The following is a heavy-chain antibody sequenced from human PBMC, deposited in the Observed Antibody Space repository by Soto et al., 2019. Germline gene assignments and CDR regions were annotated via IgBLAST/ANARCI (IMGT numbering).Heavy chain of an antibody. Sequence: QLQLQESGSGLVKPSQTLSLTCAVSGGSISSGGYSWSWIRQPPGKGLDWIGYIYHSGSTYYNPSLKSRVTISVDRSKNQFSLKLSSVTAADTAVYYCASCSNYDFWSGYYTGYFDYWGQGTLVTVSS. D-gene: IGHD3-3*01. J-gene: IGHJ4*02. CDR2: IYHSGST. V-gene: IGHV4-30-2*01. CDR1: GGSISSGGYS. CDR3: ASCSNYDFWSGYYTGYFDY.